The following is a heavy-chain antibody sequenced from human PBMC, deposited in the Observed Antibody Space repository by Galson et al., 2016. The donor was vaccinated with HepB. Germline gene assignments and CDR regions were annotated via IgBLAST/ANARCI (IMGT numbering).Heavy chain of an antibody. CDR1: GFSISNYS. Sequence: SLRLSCAASGFSISNYSMNWVRQSPDKGLEWVAVITFDGSNKYYADSMKGRFSISRDNSKNTLYLEMNSLRTEDAAVYYCASNTYSYDKTGTHYVNFFHYWGQGTRVTVSS. J-gene: IGHJ4*02. V-gene: IGHV3-30*03. CDR2: ITFDGSNK. CDR3: ASNTYSYDKTGTHYVNFFHY. D-gene: IGHD1-7*01.